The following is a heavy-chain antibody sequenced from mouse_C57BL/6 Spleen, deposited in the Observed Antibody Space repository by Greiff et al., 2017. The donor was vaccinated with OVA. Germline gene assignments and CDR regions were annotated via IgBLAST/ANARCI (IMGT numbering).Heavy chain of an antibody. CDR3: ARGVLDV. V-gene: IGHV1-42*01. J-gene: IGHJ1*03. Sequence: VQLQQSGPELVKPGASVKISCKASGYSFTGYYMNWVKQSPEKSLEWIGEINPSTGGTTYNQKFKAKATVTVDKSSSTAYMQLKSLTSEDSAVYYCARGVLDVWGTGTTVTVSS. CDR2: INPSTGGT. CDR1: GYSFTGYY.